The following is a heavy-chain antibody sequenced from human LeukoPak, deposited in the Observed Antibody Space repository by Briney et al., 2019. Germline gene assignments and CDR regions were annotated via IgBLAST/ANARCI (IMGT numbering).Heavy chain of an antibody. CDR3: AGSGYSYGTHPDYFDY. CDR1: GGSISSSSYY. V-gene: IGHV4-39*07. CDR2: IYYSGST. D-gene: IGHD5-18*01. Sequence: SETLSLTCTVSGGSISSSSYYWGWIRQPPGKGLEWIGSIYYSGSTYYNPSLKSRVTISVDTSKNQFSLKLSSVTAADTAVYYCAGSGYSYGTHPDYFDYWGQGTLVTVSS. J-gene: IGHJ4*02.